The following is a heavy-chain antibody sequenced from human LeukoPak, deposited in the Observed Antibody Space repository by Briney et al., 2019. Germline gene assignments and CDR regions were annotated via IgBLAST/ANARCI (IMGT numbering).Heavy chain of an antibody. D-gene: IGHD2-15*01. J-gene: IGHJ4*02. CDR3: ARDPDSSAFDY. CDR1: GINFGTSW. Sequence: HPGGSLRLSCTASGINFGTSWMSWVRQSPGKGLEFLANIKYDGTVKNYLDSVKGRFTISRDNPENSMYLQMDSLRAEDTAIYYCARDPDSSAFDYWGQGALVTVSS. V-gene: IGHV3-7*01. CDR2: IKYDGTVK.